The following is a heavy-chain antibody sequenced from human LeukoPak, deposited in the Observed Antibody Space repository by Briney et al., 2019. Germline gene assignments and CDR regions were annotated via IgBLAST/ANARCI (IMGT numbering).Heavy chain of an antibody. D-gene: IGHD4-17*01. Sequence: SETLSLTCAVSDDSFSSHYWTWIRQPPGKGLEWIGYISYIGSTNYNPSLKSRVTVSIDTSKNQFSLKLSSVTAADTAVYYCARDLVTVTKGFDIWGQGKMVSVSS. CDR3: ARDLVTVTKGFDI. CDR2: ISYIGST. J-gene: IGHJ3*02. CDR1: DDSFSSHY. V-gene: IGHV4-59*11.